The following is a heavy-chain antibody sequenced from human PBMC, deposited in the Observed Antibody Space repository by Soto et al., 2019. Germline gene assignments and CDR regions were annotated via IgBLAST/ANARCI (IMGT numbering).Heavy chain of an antibody. CDR3: ARDNGDGYNYQS. CDR2: ISSSSSYT. J-gene: IGHJ4*02. CDR1: GFTFSDYY. Sequence: QVQLVESGGGLVKPGGSLRLSCAASGFTFSDYYMSWIRQAPGKGLEWVSYISSSSSYTNYADSVKGRFTISRDNAKNSLYRQRNSLRAEDTAVFSGARDNGDGYNYQSWGQGTLVTVSS. V-gene: IGHV3-11*05. D-gene: IGHD5-18*01.